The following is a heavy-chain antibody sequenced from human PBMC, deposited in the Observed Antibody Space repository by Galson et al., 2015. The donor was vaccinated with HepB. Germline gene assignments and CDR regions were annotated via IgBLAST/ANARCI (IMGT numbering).Heavy chain of an antibody. CDR1: GYTFTSYA. CDR3: ARTLPPTTRRFLEWSWAQGWFDP. V-gene: IGHV1-3*01. Sequence: SVKVSCKASGYTFTSYAMHWVRQAPGQRLEWMGWINAGNGNTKYSQKFQGRVTITRDTSASTAYMELSSLRSEDTAVYYCARTLPPTTRRFLEWSWAQGWFDPWGQGTLVTVSS. D-gene: IGHD3-3*01. J-gene: IGHJ5*02. CDR2: INAGNGNT.